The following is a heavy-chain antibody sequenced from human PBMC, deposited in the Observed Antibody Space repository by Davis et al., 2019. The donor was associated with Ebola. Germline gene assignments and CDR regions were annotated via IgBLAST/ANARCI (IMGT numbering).Heavy chain of an antibody. D-gene: IGHD1-26*01. CDR2: IKEDGGEK. V-gene: IGHV3-7*03. CDR3: ARPRKWQLTSYYFDY. CDR1: GLIFNNYW. Sequence: GESLKISCAASGLIFNNYWMSWIRQAPGKGPEWVAIIKEDGGEKYYVDSVKGRFTISRDNAKNSLYLQMNSLRAEDTAVYYCARPRKWQLTSYYFDYWGQGTLVTVSS. J-gene: IGHJ4*02.